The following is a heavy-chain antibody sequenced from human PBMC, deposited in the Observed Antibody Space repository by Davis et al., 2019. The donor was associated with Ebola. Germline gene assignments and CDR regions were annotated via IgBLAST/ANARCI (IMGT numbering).Heavy chain of an antibody. CDR3: ARTYSSSSWNYFDS. CDR2: INPSGGST. D-gene: IGHD6-6*01. Sequence: ASVTVSCQASGYTFTSYGISWVRQAPGQGLEWMGMINPSGGSTKYAQKFQGRVTMTRDKSTSTVYMELSSLRSEDTAIYYCARTYSSSSWNYFDSWGQGTLVTVSS. V-gene: IGHV1-46*01. CDR1: GYTFTSYG. J-gene: IGHJ4*02.